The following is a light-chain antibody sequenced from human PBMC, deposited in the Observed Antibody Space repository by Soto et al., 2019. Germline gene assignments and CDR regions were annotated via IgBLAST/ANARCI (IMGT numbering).Light chain of an antibody. CDR3: CSYTTSNTRQIV. J-gene: IGLJ1*01. V-gene: IGLV2-14*01. CDR2: DVS. CDR1: SSDVGGYNY. Sequence: QSALTQPASVSGSPGQSITISCTGTSSDVGGYNYVSWYQQHPGKAPKFMIYDVSNRPSGVSNRFSGSKSGNTASLTISGLQVEDEADYYCCSYTTSNTRQIVFGTGTKVTVL.